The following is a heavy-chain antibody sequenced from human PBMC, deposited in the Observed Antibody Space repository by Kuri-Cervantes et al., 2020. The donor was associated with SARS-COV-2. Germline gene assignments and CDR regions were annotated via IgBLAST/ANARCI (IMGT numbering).Heavy chain of an antibody. V-gene: IGHV3-66*02. D-gene: IGHD3-3*01. CDR2: IYRGGST. CDR1: GFTVSSNY. J-gene: IGHJ3*02. CDR3: ARMAEWLPDAFDI. Sequence: GGSLRLSCAASGFTVSSNYMSWVRQAPGKGLEWVSVIYRGGSTYYADSVKGRFTISRDNSKNTLYLQMNSLRAEDTAVYYCARMAEWLPDAFDIWGQGSKVTVSS.